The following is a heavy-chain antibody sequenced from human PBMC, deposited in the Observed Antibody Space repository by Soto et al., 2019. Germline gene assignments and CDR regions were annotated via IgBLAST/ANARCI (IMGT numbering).Heavy chain of an antibody. CDR2: IWYDGSNK. Sequence: GGSLRLSCAASGFTFSSYGMHWVRQAPGKGLEWVAVIWYDGSNKYYADSVKGRFTISRDNSKNTLYLQMNSLRAEDTAVYYCARGWDFWSGYPKPYYFDYWGQGTLVTVSS. J-gene: IGHJ4*02. V-gene: IGHV3-33*01. CDR3: ARGWDFWSGYPKPYYFDY. CDR1: GFTFSSYG. D-gene: IGHD3-3*01.